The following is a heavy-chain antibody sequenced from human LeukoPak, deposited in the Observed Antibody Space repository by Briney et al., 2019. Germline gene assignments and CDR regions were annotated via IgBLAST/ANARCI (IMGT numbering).Heavy chain of an antibody. D-gene: IGHD6-13*01. Sequence: GRSLRLSCAASGFTFSSYSMNWVRQAPGKGLEWVSSISSSSSYIYYADSVKGRFTISRDNAKNSLYLQMNSLRAEDTAVYYCAIQFPIAAAGTSYWGQGTLVTVSS. V-gene: IGHV3-21*01. CDR3: AIQFPIAAAGTSY. CDR2: ISSSSSYI. CDR1: GFTFSSYS. J-gene: IGHJ4*02.